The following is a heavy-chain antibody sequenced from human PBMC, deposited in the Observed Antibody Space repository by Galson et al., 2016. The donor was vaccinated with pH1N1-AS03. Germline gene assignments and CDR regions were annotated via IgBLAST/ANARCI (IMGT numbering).Heavy chain of an antibody. CDR2: SKNKPKSYIT. J-gene: IGHJ4*02. CDR1: GITASDHY. Sequence: SLRLSCATFGITASDHYMDWVRQAPGKGLQWVGRSKNKPKSYITEYAASVTGRFSISRGVSKDSLYLQMNSLKTEDTALYFCVVYISGFPYWGQGTLVTVSS. CDR3: VVYISGFPY. D-gene: IGHD3-3*02. V-gene: IGHV3-72*01.